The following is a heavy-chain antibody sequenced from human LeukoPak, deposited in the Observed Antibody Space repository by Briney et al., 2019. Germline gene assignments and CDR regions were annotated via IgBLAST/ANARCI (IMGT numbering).Heavy chain of an antibody. Sequence: PSETLSLTCTVSGGSISSYYWSWIRQPPGKGLEWIGYFNYSGSTNYNPSLKSRVTISVDTSKNQFSLKLSSVTAADTAVYYCARRGDSSGYYVFDYWGQGTLVTV. CDR3: ARRGDSSGYYVFDY. V-gene: IGHV4-59*08. D-gene: IGHD3-22*01. CDR2: FNYSGST. J-gene: IGHJ4*02. CDR1: GGSISSYY.